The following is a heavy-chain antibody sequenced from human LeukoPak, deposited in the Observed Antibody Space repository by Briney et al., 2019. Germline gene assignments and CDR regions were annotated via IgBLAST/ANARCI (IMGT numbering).Heavy chain of an antibody. CDR2: ISSSSTI. CDR1: GFTFSSHW. J-gene: IGHJ4*02. CDR3: ARDFSNYQGRAFDY. V-gene: IGHV3-48*01. Sequence: GGSLRLSCAASGFTFSSHWMNWVRQAPGKGLEWVSYISSSSTIYYADSVKGRFTISRDNSKNTLYLQMNSLRAEDTAVYYCARDFSNYQGRAFDYWGQGTLVTVSS. D-gene: IGHD4-11*01.